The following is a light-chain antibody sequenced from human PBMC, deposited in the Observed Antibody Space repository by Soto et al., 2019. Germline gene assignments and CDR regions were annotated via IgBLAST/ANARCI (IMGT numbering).Light chain of an antibody. CDR3: QKLTNYRFN. CDR1: QGINNF. Sequence: IQFTRSPSSVSACVGDRVTITFLASQGINNFLAWYQQKPGKAPQLLIYAASTLQSGVPSRFSGSGSGTDFTLTISSLQPEDFATYYCQKLTNYRFNFGQGTKVDIK. V-gene: IGKV1-9*01. J-gene: IGKJ2*01. CDR2: AAS.